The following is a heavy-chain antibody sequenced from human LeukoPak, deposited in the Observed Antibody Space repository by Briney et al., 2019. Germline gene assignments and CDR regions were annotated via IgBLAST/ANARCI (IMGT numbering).Heavy chain of an antibody. D-gene: IGHD6-19*01. CDR2: INPNSGGT. J-gene: IGHJ4*02. V-gene: IGHV1-2*02. CDR3: ASEAVYSSGWTFDY. Sequence: ASVTVSFTSSGYTFTVYYMHWVRQAPGQGLEWMGWINPNSGGTNYAQKFQGRVTMTRDTSISTAYMELSRLRSDDTAVYYCASEAVYSSGWTFDYWGQGTLVTVSS. CDR1: GYTFTVYY.